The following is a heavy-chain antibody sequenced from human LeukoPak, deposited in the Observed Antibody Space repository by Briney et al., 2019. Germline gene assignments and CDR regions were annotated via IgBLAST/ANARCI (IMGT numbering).Heavy chain of an antibody. Sequence: PSETLSLTWAVSGGSISSGGYSWSWIRRPPGKGLEWIGYIYHSGSTYYNPSLKSRATISVDTSKNQFSLKLSSVTAADTAVYYCARHVGYSSGWSEAEFHIDYWGQGTLVTVSS. CDR1: GGSISSGGYS. CDR3: ARHVGYSSGWSEAEFHIDY. D-gene: IGHD6-19*01. J-gene: IGHJ4*02. V-gene: IGHV4-30-2*01. CDR2: IYHSGST.